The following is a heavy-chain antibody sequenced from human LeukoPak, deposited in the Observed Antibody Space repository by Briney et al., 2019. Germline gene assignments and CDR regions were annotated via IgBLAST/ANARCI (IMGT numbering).Heavy chain of an antibody. CDR3: AAMTTVTMYSYFFDS. J-gene: IGHJ4*02. CDR1: GGSISTGGYY. Sequence: SQTLSLTCTVSGGSISTGGYYWSWIRQPAGKGLEWIGHIYISGSTNYNPSLKSRVTISVDTSKNQFSLRLTSVTAADTAIYYCAAMTTVTMYSYFFDSWGQGTLLTVSS. D-gene: IGHD4-17*01. V-gene: IGHV4-61*09. CDR2: IYISGST.